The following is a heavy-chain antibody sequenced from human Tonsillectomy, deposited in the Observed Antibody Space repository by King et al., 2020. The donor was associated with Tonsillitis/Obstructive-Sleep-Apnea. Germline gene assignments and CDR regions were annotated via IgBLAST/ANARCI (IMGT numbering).Heavy chain of an antibody. Sequence: LQQWGAGLLKPSETLSLTCAVYGGSFSGYYWSWIRQPPGKGLEWIGEINHSGSTNYNPSLKSRVTISVDTSKNQFSLKLSSVTAADTAVYYCARVRRILRFLEWLPSIDYWGQGTLVTVSS. CDR2: INHSGST. J-gene: IGHJ4*02. V-gene: IGHV4-34*01. CDR1: GGSFSGYY. D-gene: IGHD3-3*01. CDR3: ARVRRILRFLEWLPSIDY.